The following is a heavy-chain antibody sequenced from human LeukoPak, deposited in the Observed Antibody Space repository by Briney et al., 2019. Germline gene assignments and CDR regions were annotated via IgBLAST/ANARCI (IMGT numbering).Heavy chain of an antibody. CDR2: IYYSGST. Sequence: SETLSLTCTVSGGSISSSSYYWGWIRQPPGEVLGWIGSIYYSGSTYYNPSLKSRVTISVDTSKNQFSLKLSSVTAADTAVYYCARHPHGYSGYDSYYYYMDVWGKGTTVTVSS. CDR1: GGSISSSSYY. J-gene: IGHJ6*03. CDR3: ARHPHGYSGYDSYYYYMDV. D-gene: IGHD5-12*01. V-gene: IGHV4-39*01.